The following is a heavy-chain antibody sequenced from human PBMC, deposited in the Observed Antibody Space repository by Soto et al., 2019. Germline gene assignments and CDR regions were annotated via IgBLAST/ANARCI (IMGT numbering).Heavy chain of an antibody. CDR2: ISSNGRST. J-gene: IGHJ4*02. Sequence: EVQLVESGGGLVQPGGSLRLSCATSGFTFSTYAMHWVRQAPGKGLEYVSAISSNGRSTYYANSVRGRFTISRDNSKNTLYLQTDSMKSEDMAVYYCARDRRTNGVCCAPSDYWGQGTLVTVSS. CDR1: GFTFSTYA. D-gene: IGHD2-8*01. CDR3: ARDRRTNGVCCAPSDY. V-gene: IGHV3-64*01.